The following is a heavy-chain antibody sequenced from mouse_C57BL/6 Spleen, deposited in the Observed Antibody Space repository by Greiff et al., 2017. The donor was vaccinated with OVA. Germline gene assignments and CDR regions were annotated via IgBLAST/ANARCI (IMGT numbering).Heavy chain of an antibody. CDR2: IDPETGGT. J-gene: IGHJ3*01. CDR3: TREDAAY. V-gene: IGHV1-15*01. CDR1: GYTFTDYE. Sequence: QVQLQQSGAELVRPGASVTLSCKASGYTFTDYEMHWVKQTPVHGLEWIGAIDPETGGTAYNQKFKGKAILTADKSSRTAYMELRSLTSEGSAVYDCTREDAAYWGQGTLVTVSA.